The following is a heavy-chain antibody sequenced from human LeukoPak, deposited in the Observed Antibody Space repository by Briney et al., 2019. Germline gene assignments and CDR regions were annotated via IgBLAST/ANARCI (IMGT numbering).Heavy chain of an antibody. D-gene: IGHD3-3*01. CDR3: AKDARRDFWSGGTLDY. CDR2: ISYDGSNK. J-gene: IGHJ4*02. Sequence: HPGGSLRPSCAASGFTFSSYGMHWVRQAPGKGLEWVAVISYDGSNKYYADSVKGRFTISRDNSKNTLYLQMNSLRAEDTAVYYCAKDARRDFWSGGTLDYWGQGTLVTVSS. V-gene: IGHV3-30*18. CDR1: GFTFSSYG.